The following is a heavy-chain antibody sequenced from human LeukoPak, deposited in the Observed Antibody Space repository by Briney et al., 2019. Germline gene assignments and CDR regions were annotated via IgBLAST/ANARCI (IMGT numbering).Heavy chain of an antibody. CDR1: GFAFSSYW. Sequence: GESLTLSCTASGFAFSSYWKSWVRHAPGKGLEGVANIKQDGSEKYYVDSVKGRLTISRGNAKKSLYLPMNSLRAEDTAVYYCARDHGYSDGYGAFDIWGQGTMVTIPS. V-gene: IGHV3-7*01. CDR3: ARDHGYSDGYGAFDI. J-gene: IGHJ3*02. CDR2: IKQDGSEK. D-gene: IGHD5-18*01.